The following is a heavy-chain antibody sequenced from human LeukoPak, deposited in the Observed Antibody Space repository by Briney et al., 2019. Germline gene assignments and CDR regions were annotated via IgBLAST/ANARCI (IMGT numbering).Heavy chain of an antibody. V-gene: IGHV1-18*01. J-gene: IGHJ6*03. CDR3: AREGGVGPTAPPDYYSYQMDV. CDR1: GYTFISYG. CDR2: ISPYNSQT. D-gene: IGHD1-26*01. Sequence: ASVKVSYKASGYTFISYGITWVRHAPGQGREWMVWISPYNSQTHYAQSLQGRVTMNTDTATSTAYMELRSLRSDDTAVYYCAREGGVGPTAPPDYYSYQMDVWGKGTTVTVSS.